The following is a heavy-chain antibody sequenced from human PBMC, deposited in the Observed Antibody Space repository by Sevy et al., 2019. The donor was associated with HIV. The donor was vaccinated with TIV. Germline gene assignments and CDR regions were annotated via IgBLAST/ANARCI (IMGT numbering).Heavy chain of an antibody. CDR2: ISSSGSSI. CDR1: GFTFSRYD. J-gene: IGHJ5*02. V-gene: IGHV3-48*03. D-gene: IGHD2-8*01. Sequence: GGSLRLSCTASGFTFSRYDMNWVRQAPGKGLEWVSKISSSGSSIYYADSVKGRFTISRDNAKNSLNLQMNSLRAEDMAVYYCTRNGGAFDNGFDPWGQGTLVTVSS. CDR3: TRNGGAFDNGFDP.